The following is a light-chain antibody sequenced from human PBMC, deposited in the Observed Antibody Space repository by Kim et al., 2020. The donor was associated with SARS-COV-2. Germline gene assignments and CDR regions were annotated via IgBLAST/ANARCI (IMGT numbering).Light chain of an antibody. Sequence: GQRVTISCSGSSSNIGRNTVNWYQQLPGTAPKLLIYSNNQRPSGVPDRFSGSKSGTSASLAISGLQSEDGSDYYCAAWDDSLNGPVFGTGTKVTVL. CDR2: SNN. V-gene: IGLV1-44*01. CDR3: AAWDDSLNGPV. CDR1: SSNIGRNT. J-gene: IGLJ1*01.